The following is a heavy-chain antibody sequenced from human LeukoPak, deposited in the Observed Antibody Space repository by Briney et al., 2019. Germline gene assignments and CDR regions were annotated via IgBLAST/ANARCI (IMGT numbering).Heavy chain of an antibody. Sequence: GGSLRLSCAASGFTFDDYAMHWVRQAPGKGLEWVSGISWNSGSIGYADSVKGRFTISRDNAKNSLYLQMNSLRAEDMTLYYCXXXXANYYDSSGYLDYWGQGTLVTVSS. J-gene: IGHJ4*02. CDR3: XXXXANYYDSSGYLDY. V-gene: IGHV3-9*03. CDR2: ISWNSGSI. D-gene: IGHD3-22*01. CDR1: GFTFDDYA.